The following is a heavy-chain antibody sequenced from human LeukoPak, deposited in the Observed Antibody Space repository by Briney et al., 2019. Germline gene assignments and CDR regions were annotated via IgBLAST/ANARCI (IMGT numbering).Heavy chain of an antibody. Sequence: ASVKVSCKASGYTFTSYDINWVRQATGQGLEWMGWMNPNSGNTGYAQKFQGRVTMTRNTSISTAYMELSSLRSEDTAVYYCARGWAGYGDYSLRYYYYYMDVWGKGTTVTISS. J-gene: IGHJ6*03. CDR2: MNPNSGNT. CDR3: ARGWAGYGDYSLRYYYYYMDV. D-gene: IGHD4-17*01. V-gene: IGHV1-8*01. CDR1: GYTFTSYD.